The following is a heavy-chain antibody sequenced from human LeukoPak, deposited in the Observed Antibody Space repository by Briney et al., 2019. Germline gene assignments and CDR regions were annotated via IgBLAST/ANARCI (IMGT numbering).Heavy chain of an antibody. CDR1: GFTFSNYW. D-gene: IGHD3-22*01. CDR3: VRSAFHAGSGNYYDY. Sequence: GGSLRLSCAASGFTFSNYWIHWVRQAPGKGLVWVSGFDNAGSITTYADSVKGRFTISRDNAENTLYLQMNSLRVEDTAVYYCVRSAFHAGSGNYYDYWGQGTLVTVSS. J-gene: IGHJ4*02. V-gene: IGHV3-74*03. CDR2: FDNAGSIT.